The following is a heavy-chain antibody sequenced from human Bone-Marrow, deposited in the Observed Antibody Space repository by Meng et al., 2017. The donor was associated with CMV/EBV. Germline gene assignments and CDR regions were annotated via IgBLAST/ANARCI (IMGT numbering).Heavy chain of an antibody. CDR2: ISWDGGST. V-gene: IGHV3-43*01. CDR1: GFSFSSYG. CDR3: AKDSLGGSSWYGGWFDP. Sequence: GESLKISCAASGFSFSSYGMSWVRQAPGKGLEWVSLISWDGGSTYYADSVKGRFTISRDNSKNSLYLQMNSLRTEDTALYYCAKDSLGGSSWYGGWFDPWGQGTLVTVSS. J-gene: IGHJ5*02. D-gene: IGHD6-13*01.